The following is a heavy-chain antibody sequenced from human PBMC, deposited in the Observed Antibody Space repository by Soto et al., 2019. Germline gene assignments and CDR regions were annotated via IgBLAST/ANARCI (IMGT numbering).Heavy chain of an antibody. CDR2: IIPILGTA. Sequence: QVQLVQSGAEVKKPGSSVKVSCKASGGTFSSYAISWVRQAPGQGLEWMGGIIPILGTANYAQKFQGRVTITADESTSTAYMELSSLRSEDTAVYYCARKRYCSSTSCYSIDYYYYGMDVWGQGTTVTVSS. J-gene: IGHJ6*02. CDR3: ARKRYCSSTSCYSIDYYYYGMDV. V-gene: IGHV1-69*01. D-gene: IGHD2-2*01. CDR1: GGTFSSYA.